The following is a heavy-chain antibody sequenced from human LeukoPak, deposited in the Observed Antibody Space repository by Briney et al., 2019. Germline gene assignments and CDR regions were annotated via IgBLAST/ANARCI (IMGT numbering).Heavy chain of an antibody. CDR2: IIPVFGTA. V-gene: IGHV1-69*13. J-gene: IGHJ6*03. CDR1: GGTFSSYA. CDR3: ATTSPQGGTMVRGDPNYYYYMDV. Sequence: GASVKVSCKASGGTFSSYAISWVRQAPGQGLEWMGGIIPVFGTANYAQKFQGRVTITADESTSTAYMELSSLRSEDTAVYYCATTSPQGGTMVRGDPNYYYYMDVWGKGTTVTISS. D-gene: IGHD3-10*01.